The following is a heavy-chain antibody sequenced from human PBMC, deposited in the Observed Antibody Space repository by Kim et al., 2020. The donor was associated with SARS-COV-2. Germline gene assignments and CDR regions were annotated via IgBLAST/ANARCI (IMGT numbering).Heavy chain of an antibody. J-gene: IGHJ4*02. CDR1: GFTFSSYA. Sequence: GGSLRLSCAASGFTFSSYAMSWVRQAPGKGLEWVSAISGSGGSTYYADSVKGRFTISRDNSKNTLYLQMNSLRAEDTAVYYCARAWEYYYDSSPIDYWGQGTLVTVSS. CDR3: ARAWEYYYDSSPIDY. CDR2: ISGSGGST. D-gene: IGHD3-22*01. V-gene: IGHV3-23*01.